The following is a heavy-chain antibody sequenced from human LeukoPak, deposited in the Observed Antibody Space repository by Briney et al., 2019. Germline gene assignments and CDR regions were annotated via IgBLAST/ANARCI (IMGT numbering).Heavy chain of an antibody. J-gene: IGHJ4*02. V-gene: IGHV1-46*01. CDR2: INPSGGST. CDR3: ARVINTAMTTGYFDY. Sequence: ASVKVSCKASGYTFTSYYMHWVRQAPGQGLEWMGIINPSGGSTSYAQKFQGRVTMIRDTSTSTVYMELSSLRSEDTAVYYCARVINTAMTTGYFDYWGQGTLVTVSS. CDR1: GYTFTSYY. D-gene: IGHD5-18*01.